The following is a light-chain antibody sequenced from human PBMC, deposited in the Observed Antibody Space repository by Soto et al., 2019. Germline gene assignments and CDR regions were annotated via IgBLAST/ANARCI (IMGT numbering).Light chain of an antibody. Sequence: QAVVTQPPSASGTPGQRVAISCSGGSSNIGTNPVNWYLHLPGTAPKLLIYSDNQRTSGVPDRFSGSKSGTSASLTISGLQSEDEADYFCSAWDDSSYGPVFGGGTKVTVL. CDR1: SSNIGTNP. V-gene: IGLV1-44*01. CDR3: SAWDDSSYGPV. J-gene: IGLJ2*01. CDR2: SDN.